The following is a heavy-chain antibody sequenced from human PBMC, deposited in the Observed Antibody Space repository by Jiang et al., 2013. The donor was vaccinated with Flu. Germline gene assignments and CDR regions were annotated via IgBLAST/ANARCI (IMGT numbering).Heavy chain of an antibody. V-gene: IGHV4-31*03. J-gene: IGHJ5*02. Sequence: GSGLVKPSQTLSLTCTVSGGSISSGGYYWNWIRQHPGKGLEWIGNIYYSGTTYYNPSLKTRVTTSVDTSKNQFSLNLSSVTAADTAVYFCARGGARLTTHWFDPWGPGTLVTVSS. D-gene: IGHD4-11*01. CDR3: ARGGARLTTHWFDP. CDR1: GGSISSGGYY. CDR2: IYYSGTT.